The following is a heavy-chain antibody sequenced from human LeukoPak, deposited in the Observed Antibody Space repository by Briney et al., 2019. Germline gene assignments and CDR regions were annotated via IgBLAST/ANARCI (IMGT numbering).Heavy chain of an antibody. CDR2: ISVYNGNT. D-gene: IGHD3-22*01. CDR3: AWPYYDSSGMPGY. Sequence: ASVKVSCKASGYTFSSYGISWVRQAPGQGLEWMGWISVYNGNTNYAQKFQGRVTITADESTSTAYMELSSLRSEDTAVYYCAWPYYDSSGMPGYWGQGTLVTVSS. V-gene: IGHV1-18*01. CDR1: GYTFSSYG. J-gene: IGHJ4*02.